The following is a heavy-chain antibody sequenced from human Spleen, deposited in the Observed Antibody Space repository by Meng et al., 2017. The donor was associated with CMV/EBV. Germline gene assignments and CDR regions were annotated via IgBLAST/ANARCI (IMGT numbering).Heavy chain of an antibody. J-gene: IGHJ5*02. CDR3: ARQQGDYDFWSGYYTA. V-gene: IGHV3-74*01. CDR1: GFTFSNSW. Sequence: GESLKISCAASGFTFSNSWMHWVRQVPGKGLVWVSRINYDGSSTNYADSVKGRFTISRDNAKNTLYLQMNSLRVEDTAVYNCARQQGDYDFWSGYYTAWGQGTLVTVSS. CDR2: INYDGSST. D-gene: IGHD3-3*01.